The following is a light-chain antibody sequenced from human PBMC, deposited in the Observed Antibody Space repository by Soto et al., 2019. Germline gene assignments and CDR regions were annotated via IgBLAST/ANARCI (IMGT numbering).Light chain of an antibody. J-gene: IGKJ1*01. V-gene: IGKV1-33*01. CDR1: QDISNY. CDR3: QQRSNWPQT. Sequence: ASVGDRVTITCQASQDISNYLNWYQQKPGKAPKLLIYDASNLETGVPSRFSGSGSGTDFTLTISRLEPEDFAVYYCQQRSNWPQTFGQGTKVDIK. CDR2: DAS.